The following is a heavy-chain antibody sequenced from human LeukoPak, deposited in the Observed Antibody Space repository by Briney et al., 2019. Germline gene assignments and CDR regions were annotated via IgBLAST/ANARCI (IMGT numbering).Heavy chain of an antibody. CDR1: GGSFSGYY. D-gene: IGHD3-9*01. Sequence: SETLSLTCAVYGGSFSGYYWSWIRQPPGKGLERIGEINHSGSTNYNPSLKSRVTISVDTSKNQFSLKLSSVTAADTAVYYCARGSRSPVSGYDILTGYYSPSYGMDVWGQGTTVTVSS. J-gene: IGHJ6*02. CDR3: ARGSRSPVSGYDILTGYYSPSYGMDV. CDR2: INHSGST. V-gene: IGHV4-34*01.